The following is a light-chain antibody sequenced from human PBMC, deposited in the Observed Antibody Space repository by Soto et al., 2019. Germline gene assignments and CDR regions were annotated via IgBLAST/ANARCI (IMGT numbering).Light chain of an antibody. Sequence: NFMLTQPHSVSESPGKSVTISCTRSSGSIASNYVQWYQQRPGSAPTTVIFEDNQRPSGVPGRFSGSIDSSSNSASLTISGLKTEDEADYYCQSYDSSYNGVFGGGTKLTVL. CDR1: SGSIASNY. J-gene: IGLJ3*02. CDR2: EDN. V-gene: IGLV6-57*04. CDR3: QSYDSSYNGV.